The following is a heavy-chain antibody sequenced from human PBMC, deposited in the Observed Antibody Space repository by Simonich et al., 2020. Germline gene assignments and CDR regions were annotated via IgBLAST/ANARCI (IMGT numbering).Heavy chain of an antibody. Sequence: QVQLVESGGGVVQPGRSLRLSCAASGFTFSSYAMHWVRQAPGKGLGGVAVISNDGSNKYYADSVKGRFTIPRENSKNTLYLQMNSLRAEDTAVYYCARDIVSFGSSWYAFDIWGQGTMVTVSS. V-gene: IGHV3-30*07. CDR2: ISNDGSNK. CDR1: GFTFSSYA. CDR3: ARDIVSFGSSWYAFDI. J-gene: IGHJ3*02. D-gene: IGHD6-13*01.